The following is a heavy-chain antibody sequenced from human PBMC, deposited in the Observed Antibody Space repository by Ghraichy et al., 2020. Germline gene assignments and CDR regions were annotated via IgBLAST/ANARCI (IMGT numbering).Heavy chain of an antibody. CDR1: GGSFSGYY. D-gene: IGHD2-2*01. V-gene: IGHV4-34*01. Sequence: SETLSLTCAVYGGSFSGYYWSWIRQPPGKGLDWIGEINHSGSTNYNPSLKSRVTISVDTSKNQFSLKLSSVTAADTAVYYCARGYCSSTSCYAYWGQGTLVTVSS. CDR3: ARGYCSSTSCYAY. J-gene: IGHJ4*02. CDR2: INHSGST.